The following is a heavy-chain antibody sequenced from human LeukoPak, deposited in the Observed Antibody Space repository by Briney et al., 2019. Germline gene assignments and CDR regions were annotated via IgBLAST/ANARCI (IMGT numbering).Heavy chain of an antibody. CDR1: EFSVGSNY. V-gene: IGHV3-7*01. J-gene: IGHJ5*02. CDR2: IKHDGSEK. D-gene: IGHD6-13*01. Sequence: GGSLRLSCAASEFSVGSNYMTWVRQAPGKGLEWVANIKHDGSEKNYADSVKGRFTISGDNAKNSLYLQMNSLRAEDTAVYYCARDKIEAAVSGSLFDHWGQGTLVTVSS. CDR3: ARDKIEAAVSGSLFDH.